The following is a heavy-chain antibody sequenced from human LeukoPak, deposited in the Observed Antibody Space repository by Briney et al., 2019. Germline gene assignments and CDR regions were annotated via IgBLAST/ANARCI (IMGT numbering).Heavy chain of an antibody. CDR1: GYTFTSYC. D-gene: IGHD3-10*01. CDR2: IIAYNGNT. Sequence: ASVKVSCKASGYTFTSYCIIWVRQAPGQVLYWLGWIIAYNGNTNYAQKLQGRVTMTTDTSTSTAYMELRSLRSDDTAVYYCARGPMVRGSHYYYMDVWGKGTTVTVSS. CDR3: ARGPMVRGSHYYYMDV. J-gene: IGHJ6*03. V-gene: IGHV1-18*01.